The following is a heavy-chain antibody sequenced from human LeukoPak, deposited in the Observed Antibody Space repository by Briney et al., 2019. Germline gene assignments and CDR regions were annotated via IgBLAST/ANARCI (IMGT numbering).Heavy chain of an antibody. CDR1: GGPISGYY. V-gene: IGHV4-59*08. D-gene: IGHD5-18*01. CDR3: ARRRPDTSMVDY. J-gene: IGHJ4*02. Sequence: SGTLSLTCTASGGPISGYYWIWIRQPPGKGLEWIGNIYNSGSTYYNPSLKSRVTISIDTSKNQFSLKLSSVTAADTAVYYCARRRPDTSMVDYWGQGTLVLVSS. CDR2: IYNSGST.